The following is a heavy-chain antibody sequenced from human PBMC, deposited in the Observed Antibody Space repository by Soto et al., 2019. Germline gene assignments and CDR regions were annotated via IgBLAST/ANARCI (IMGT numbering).Heavy chain of an antibody. J-gene: IGHJ4*02. CDR3: ARVAAAGLPTIDN. V-gene: IGHV4-30-2*01. CDR1: GGSISIGGYS. D-gene: IGHD6-13*01. CDR2: IYHGGTT. Sequence: SETLSLTCVVSGGSISIGGYSWTWIWQPPGKGLEWIGYIYHGGTTYYNPSLKSRVTISVGTSKNQFSLMLNSVTAADTAVYYCARVAAAGLPTIDNWGQGALVTVSS.